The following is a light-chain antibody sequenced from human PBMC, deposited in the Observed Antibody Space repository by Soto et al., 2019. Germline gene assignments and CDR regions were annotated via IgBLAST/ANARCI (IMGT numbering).Light chain of an antibody. Sequence: QSALTQPASASGSPGQSITISCTGTSSDVGGYDYVSWYQQHPGKAPKFMIYEVTNRPSGVPHRFSGSKSGNTASLTISGLQAEDEADYYCSSYTTTSTYVFGTGTKVTVL. CDR3: SSYTTTSTYV. CDR1: SSDVGGYDY. J-gene: IGLJ1*01. V-gene: IGLV2-14*01. CDR2: EVT.